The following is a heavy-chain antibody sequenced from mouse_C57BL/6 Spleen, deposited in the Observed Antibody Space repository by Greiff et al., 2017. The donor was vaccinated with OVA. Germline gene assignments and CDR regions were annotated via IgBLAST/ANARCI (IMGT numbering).Heavy chain of an antibody. CDR3: ARHGGTAQATWDY. Sequence: EVKVVESGGDLVKPGGSLKLSCAASGFTFSSYGMSWVRQTPDKRLEWVATISSGGSYTYYPDSVKGRFTISSDNAKNTLYLQMSSLKSEDTAMYYCARHGGTAQATWDYWGQGTTLTVSS. CDR2: ISSGGSYT. V-gene: IGHV5-6*01. CDR1: GFTFSSYG. D-gene: IGHD3-2*02. J-gene: IGHJ2*01.